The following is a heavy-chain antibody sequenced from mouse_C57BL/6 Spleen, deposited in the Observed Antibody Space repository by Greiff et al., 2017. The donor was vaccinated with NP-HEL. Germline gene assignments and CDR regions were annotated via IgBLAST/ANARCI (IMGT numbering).Heavy chain of an antibody. Sequence: VQLQQSGAELVRPGASVKLSCTASGFNIKDDYMHWVKQRPEQGLEWIGWIDPENGDTEYASKFQGKATITADTSSNTAYLQLSSLTSEDTAVYYCTTPGYWFAYWGQGTLVTVSA. J-gene: IGHJ3*01. CDR1: GFNIKDDY. V-gene: IGHV14-4*01. D-gene: IGHD2-2*01. CDR2: IDPENGDT. CDR3: TTPGYWFAY.